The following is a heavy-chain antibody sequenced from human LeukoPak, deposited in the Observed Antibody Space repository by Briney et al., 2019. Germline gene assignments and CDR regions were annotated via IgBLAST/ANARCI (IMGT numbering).Heavy chain of an antibody. CDR1: GGSISSHY. CDR2: IYYSGST. V-gene: IGHV4-59*11. CDR3: ARDSGYDTFGYGY. Sequence: SETLSLTCTVSGGSISSHYWSWLRQPPGKGLEWIGYIYYSGSTNYNPSLKSRVTISVDTSKNQFSLKLSSVTAADTAVYYCARDSGYDTFGYGYWGQGTLVTVSS. J-gene: IGHJ4*02. D-gene: IGHD5-12*01.